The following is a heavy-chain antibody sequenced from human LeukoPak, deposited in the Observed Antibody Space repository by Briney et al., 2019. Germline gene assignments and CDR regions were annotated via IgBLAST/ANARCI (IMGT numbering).Heavy chain of an antibody. D-gene: IGHD3-3*01. J-gene: IGHJ4*02. Sequence: GGSLRLSCAASGFTFSSYSMNWVRQAPGKGLEWVSYISSSSSTIYYADSVKGRFTISRDNAKNSLYLQMNSLRAEDTAVYYCARGGYDFWSGHRPFDYWGQGTLVTVSS. CDR2: ISSSSSTI. CDR1: GFTFSSYS. CDR3: ARGGYDFWSGHRPFDY. V-gene: IGHV3-48*01.